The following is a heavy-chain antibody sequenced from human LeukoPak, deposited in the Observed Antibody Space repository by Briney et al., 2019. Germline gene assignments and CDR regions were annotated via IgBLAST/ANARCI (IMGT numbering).Heavy chain of an antibody. D-gene: IGHD4-17*01. Sequence: GGSLRLSCAASGFTFSSYSMNWVRQAPGKGLEWVSSISSSSSYIYYADSVKGRFTISRDNAKNSLYLQMNSLRAEDTAVYYCARGESHYGDYPLDYWGQGTLATVSS. CDR2: ISSSSSYI. CDR3: ARGESHYGDYPLDY. V-gene: IGHV3-21*01. CDR1: GFTFSSYS. J-gene: IGHJ4*02.